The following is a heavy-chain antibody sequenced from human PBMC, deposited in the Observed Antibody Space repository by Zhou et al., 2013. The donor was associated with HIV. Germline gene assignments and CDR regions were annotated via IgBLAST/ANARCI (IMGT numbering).Heavy chain of an antibody. CDR2: ISALNGNT. Sequence: QVQLVQSGAEVKKPGASVKVSCKASGDSFTGYFIHWVRQAPGQGLEWMAWISALNGNTKYAQKVQDRVTLTTDTSTSTAFMEVKSLRPDDTAVFFCARDAARNWKRALDVWGQGTRVTVSS. D-gene: IGHD1-20*01. CDR1: GDSFTGYF. J-gene: IGHJ3*01. CDR3: ARDAARNWKRALDV. V-gene: IGHV1-18*04.